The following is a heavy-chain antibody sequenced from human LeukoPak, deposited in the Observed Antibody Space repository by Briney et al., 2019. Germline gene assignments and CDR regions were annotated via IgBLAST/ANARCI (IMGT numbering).Heavy chain of an antibody. V-gene: IGHV1-46*01. CDR2: INPSGGST. Sequence: GASVKVSCKASGCTFTSYYMHWVRQAPGQGLEWMGIINPSGGSTSYAQKFQGRATMTRDTSTSTVYMELSSLRSEDTAVYYCARDLYYYDSSGYWVPSSWGQGTLVTVSS. CDR1: GCTFTSYY. D-gene: IGHD3-22*01. CDR3: ARDLYYYDSSGYWVPSS. J-gene: IGHJ4*02.